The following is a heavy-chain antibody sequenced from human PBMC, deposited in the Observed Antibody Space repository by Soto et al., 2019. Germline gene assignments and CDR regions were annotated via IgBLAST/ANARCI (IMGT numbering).Heavy chain of an antibody. CDR1: GGTFSSDA. J-gene: IGHJ4*02. CDR2: IIPIFGTA. CDR3: ASTLRDGLPCGY. V-gene: IGHV1-69*13. Sequence: EASVKVSCKASGGTFSSDAISWVRQAPGQGLEWMGGIIPIFGTANYAQKFQGRVTITADESTSTAYMELSSLRSEDTAVYYCASTLRDGLPCGYWGQGTLVTVSS.